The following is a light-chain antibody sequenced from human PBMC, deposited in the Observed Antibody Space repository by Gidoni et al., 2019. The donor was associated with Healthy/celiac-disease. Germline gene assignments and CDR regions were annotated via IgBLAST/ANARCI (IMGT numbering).Light chain of an antibody. CDR2: KAS. V-gene: IGKV1-5*03. Sequence: DIQMTQSPSTLSASVGDRVTITCRASQSISSWLAWYQQKPGKAPKLLIYKASSLESGVPSRFSGSGSGTEFTLTISSLQPDDFATYYCQQYNSPCSFCQGTKLEIK. CDR3: QQYNSPCS. J-gene: IGKJ2*04. CDR1: QSISSW.